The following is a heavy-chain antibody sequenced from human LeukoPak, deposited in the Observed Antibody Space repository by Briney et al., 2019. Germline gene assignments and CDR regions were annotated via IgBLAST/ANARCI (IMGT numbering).Heavy chain of an antibody. CDR3: ARETYYDILTGYHFNWFDP. V-gene: IGHV1-2*02. CDR1: GYTFTGHS. J-gene: IGHJ5*02. Sequence: ASVKVSCKASGYTFTGHSMYWVRQAPGQGLEWMGWIKPNSGGTNYAQKFQGRVTMTRDTSISTAYMELSRLRSDDTAVYYCARETYYDILTGYHFNWFDPWGQGTLVTVSS. CDR2: IKPNSGGT. D-gene: IGHD3-9*01.